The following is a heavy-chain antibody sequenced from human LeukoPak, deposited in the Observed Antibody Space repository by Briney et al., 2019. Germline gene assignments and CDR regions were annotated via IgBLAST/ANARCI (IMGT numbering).Heavy chain of an antibody. D-gene: IGHD6-13*01. V-gene: IGHV3-23*01. CDR1: GFTFSSYA. Sequence: GGSLRLSCAASGFTFSSYAMSWVRQAPRKGLEWVSGIIGSGGSTYYADSVKGRFTVSRDNSKNTLYLRINSLRAEDTAVYYCAKERLGYQLVPYYFDYCGWGTVVTVSS. CDR2: IIGSGGST. CDR3: AKERLGYQLVPYYFDY. J-gene: IGHJ4*02.